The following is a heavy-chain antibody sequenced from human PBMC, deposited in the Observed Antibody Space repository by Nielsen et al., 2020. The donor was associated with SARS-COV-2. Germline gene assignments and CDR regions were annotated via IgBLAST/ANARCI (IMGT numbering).Heavy chain of an antibody. D-gene: IGHD6-19*01. Sequence: SETLSLTCAVYGGSFSGYYWSWIRQPPGKGLEWIGEINHSGSTNYNPHLKSRVTISVDTSKNQFSLKLSSVTAADTAVYYCARVSSEGAGYAFDIWGQGTMVTVSS. J-gene: IGHJ3*02. CDR1: GGSFSGYY. CDR2: INHSGST. CDR3: ARVSSEGAGYAFDI. V-gene: IGHV4-34*01.